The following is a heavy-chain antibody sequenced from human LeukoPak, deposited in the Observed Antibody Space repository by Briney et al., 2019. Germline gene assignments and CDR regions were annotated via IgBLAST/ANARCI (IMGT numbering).Heavy chain of an antibody. CDR2: ISTSGTYV. CDR1: RFILSTYT. CDR3: ARDSSGYYYAQNYFHY. Sequence: PGGSLRLSCAASRFILSTYTMNWVRQAPGKGLEWVSSISTSGTYVWYAGSVKGRFTISRDNAKNSVYLQMNSLRAEDTAVYYCARDSSGYYYAQNYFHYWGQGTLVTVSS. J-gene: IGHJ4*02. D-gene: IGHD3-22*01. V-gene: IGHV3-21*01.